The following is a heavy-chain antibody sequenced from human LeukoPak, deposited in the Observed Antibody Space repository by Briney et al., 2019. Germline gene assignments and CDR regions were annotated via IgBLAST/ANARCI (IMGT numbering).Heavy chain of an antibody. D-gene: IGHD2-2*01. CDR1: GFPFYTYD. Sequence: PGGSLRLSCAASGFPFYTYDMHWVRQATGKGLEWVSTIGTAGDTYFQASVRGRFTLSRDNAKNSLDLQMNGLRAEDTAMYYCARDLHCSSYSCSFDFWGQGILVTVSS. CDR2: IGTAGDT. CDR3: ARDLHCSSYSCSFDF. J-gene: IGHJ4*02. V-gene: IGHV3-13*01.